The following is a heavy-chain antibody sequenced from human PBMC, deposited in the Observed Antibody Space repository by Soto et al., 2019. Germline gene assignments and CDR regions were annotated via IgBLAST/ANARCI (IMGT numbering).Heavy chain of an antibody. CDR2: ISYDGSNK. CDR1: GFTFSNYG. CDR3: AKGYSGYDATIDY. Sequence: QVQLVESGGGVVQPGRSLRLSCAASGFTFSNYGMHWVRQAPGKGLESVAFISYDGSNKYCADSVKGRFTTSRDNSKNTRYLQMNSLRAEDTAMYYCAKGYSGYDATIDYWGQGTLVTVSS. D-gene: IGHD5-12*01. V-gene: IGHV3-30*18. J-gene: IGHJ4*02.